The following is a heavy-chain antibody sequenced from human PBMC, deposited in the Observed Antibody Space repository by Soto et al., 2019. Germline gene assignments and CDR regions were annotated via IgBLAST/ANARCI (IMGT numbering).Heavy chain of an antibody. CDR1: GFTFDDYA. J-gene: IGHJ4*02. CDR3: AKDRVSYSGSQSFFDY. CDR2: INWNSGSI. Sequence: DVQLVESGGGLVQPGRSLRLSCAASGFTFDDYAMHWVRQGPGKGLEWVSGINWNSGSIGYADSVKGRFTISRDNAKNSLYLQMNSLRAEDTALYYCAKDRVSYSGSQSFFDYWGQGTLVTVSS. D-gene: IGHD3-10*01. V-gene: IGHV3-9*01.